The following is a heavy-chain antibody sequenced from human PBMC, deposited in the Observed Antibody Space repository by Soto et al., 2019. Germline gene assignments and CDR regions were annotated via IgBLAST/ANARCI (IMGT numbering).Heavy chain of an antibody. CDR2: IIPIFGTA. Sequence: QVQLVQSGAEVKKPGSSVKVSCKASGGTLSSYAISWVRQAPGQGLEWMGGIIPIFGTANYAQKFQGRVTITADESTSTAYMELSSLRSEDTAVYYCASEGIAVAGTPHYFDYWGQGTLVTVSS. CDR3: ASEGIAVAGTPHYFDY. V-gene: IGHV1-69*01. D-gene: IGHD6-19*01. J-gene: IGHJ4*02. CDR1: GGTLSSYA.